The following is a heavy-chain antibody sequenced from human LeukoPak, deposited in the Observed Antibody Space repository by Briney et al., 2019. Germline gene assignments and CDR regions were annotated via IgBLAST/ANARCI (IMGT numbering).Heavy chain of an antibody. J-gene: IGHJ6*03. D-gene: IGHD3-10*01. Sequence: SETLSLTCAVYGGSFSGYYWSWIRQPPGKGLEWIGEINHSGSTNYNPSLKSRVTISVDTSKNQFSLKLSSVTAADTAVYYCARLRKLWFGELLSRRGYYYYYMDVWGKGTTVTISS. CDR3: ARLRKLWFGELLSRRGYYYYYMDV. CDR1: GGSFSGYY. CDR2: INHSGST. V-gene: IGHV4-34*01.